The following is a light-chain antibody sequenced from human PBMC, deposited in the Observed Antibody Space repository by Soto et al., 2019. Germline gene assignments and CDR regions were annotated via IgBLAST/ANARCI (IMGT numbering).Light chain of an antibody. CDR1: QSIYEK. CDR3: QQYHRWPLT. Sequence: EILMTQSPATLSVSPGERVTLSCRASQSIYEKLAWYQQKPGQTPRLVIYDTSTRATGTPGSFSGSGSGTEFTLTISSLQSEDFAVYYCQQYHRWPLTFGGGTKVDIK. V-gene: IGKV3-15*01. CDR2: DTS. J-gene: IGKJ4*01.